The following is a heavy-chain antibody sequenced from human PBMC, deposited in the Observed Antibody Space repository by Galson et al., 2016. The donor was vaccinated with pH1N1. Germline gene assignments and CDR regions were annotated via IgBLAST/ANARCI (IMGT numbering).Heavy chain of an antibody. CDR1: GFTLSNYG. Sequence: SLRLSCAASGFTLSNYGMHWVRQAPGKGLEWVAFMRYDVSNKYYADYVKGRSTIYRENSKNTVYLQMNSLRTEDTAVYYCASDFDFWSAYYNTIDYWGQGTLVTVSS. D-gene: IGHD3-3*01. J-gene: IGHJ4*02. V-gene: IGHV3-30*02. CDR3: ASDFDFWSAYYNTIDY. CDR2: MRYDVSNK.